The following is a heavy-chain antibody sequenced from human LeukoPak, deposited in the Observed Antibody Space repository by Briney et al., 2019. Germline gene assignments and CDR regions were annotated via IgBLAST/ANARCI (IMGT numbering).Heavy chain of an antibody. CDR3: AKDPIGDYVGAFDT. CDR2: IGITSEYI. D-gene: IGHD4-17*01. J-gene: IGHJ3*02. CDR1: GFTITAYA. Sequence: GGSLRLSCAASGFTITAYAMSWVRQSPGKGLEWVSGIGITSEYIQSADAVKVRFTISRDNSKNRVYLEMSSLRAEDAAVYYCAKDPIGDYVGAFDTWGQGTMVIVSS. V-gene: IGHV3-23*01.